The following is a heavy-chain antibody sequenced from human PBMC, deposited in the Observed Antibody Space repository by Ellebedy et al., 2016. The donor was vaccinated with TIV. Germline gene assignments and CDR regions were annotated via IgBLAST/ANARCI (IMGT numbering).Heavy chain of an antibody. CDR3: ARFRVYVWGSYRFGTPGYFDY. CDR2: INAGNGNT. D-gene: IGHD3-16*02. V-gene: IGHV1-3*01. J-gene: IGHJ4*02. CDR1: GYTFTSYA. Sequence: ASVKVSCKASGYTFTSYAMHWVRQAPGQRLEWMGWINAGNGNTKYSQKFQGRVTITRDTSASTAYMELSSLRSEDTAVYYCARFRVYVWGSYRFGTPGYFDYWGQGTLVTVSS.